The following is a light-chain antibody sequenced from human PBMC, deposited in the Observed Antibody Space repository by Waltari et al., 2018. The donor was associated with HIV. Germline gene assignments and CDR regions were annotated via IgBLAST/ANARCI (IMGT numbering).Light chain of an antibody. V-gene: IGLV2-8*01. J-gene: IGLJ2*01. CDR3: SSYAGSNNLV. CDR2: EVN. Sequence: QSALTQHPSASGSPGQSVTISCTGTSSYVGGYSYVSWYQQHPGKAPKLMIYEVNKRPSGVPDRFSGSKSGNTASLTVSGLQAEDEADYYCSSYAGSNNLVFGGGTKLTVL. CDR1: SSYVGGYSY.